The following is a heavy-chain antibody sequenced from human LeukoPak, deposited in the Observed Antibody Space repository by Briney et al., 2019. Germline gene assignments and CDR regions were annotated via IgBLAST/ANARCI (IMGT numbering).Heavy chain of an antibody. D-gene: IGHD6-13*01. Sequence: SETLSLTCTVSGGSISRSSYYWGWIRQPPGKWLEWIGSIYYSGSTYYNPCLKSRVTISVDESKNQFSLKLSSVTAADTAVYYCARQYSSSWHVFDYWGQGTLVTVSS. V-gene: IGHV4-39*01. CDR1: GGSISRSSYY. CDR2: IYYSGST. J-gene: IGHJ4*02. CDR3: ARQYSSSWHVFDY.